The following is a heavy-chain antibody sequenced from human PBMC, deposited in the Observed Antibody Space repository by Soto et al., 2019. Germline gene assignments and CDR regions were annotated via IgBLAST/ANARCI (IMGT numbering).Heavy chain of an antibody. Sequence: QVQLVESGGGVVQPGRSLKLSCAASGFTFSSYAMHWVRQAPGKGLEWVAVVSYDGSNKYYEDSVKGRFTISRDNSKNTLYLQMNSLRAEDTAVYYCARDGDCSGGSCYSRGGYFDYWGQGTLVTVSS. D-gene: IGHD2-15*01. J-gene: IGHJ4*02. CDR3: ARDGDCSGGSCYSRGGYFDY. CDR1: GFTFSSYA. CDR2: VSYDGSNK. V-gene: IGHV3-30-3*01.